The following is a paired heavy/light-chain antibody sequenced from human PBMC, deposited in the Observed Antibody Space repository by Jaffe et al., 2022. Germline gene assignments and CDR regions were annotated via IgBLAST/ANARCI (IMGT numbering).Heavy chain of an antibody. CDR1: GFIFRSYG. V-gene: IGHV3-30*02. CDR2: IRFDGSNK. Sequence: QVQLVESGGGVVQPGGSLRLSCAASGFIFRSYGIHWVRQAPGKGLEWVAFIRFDGSNKYYADSVKGRFTISRDNSKNTLYLQMSSLRAEDTAVYYCAKGVSTLTKNYWYFDVWGRGTLVTVSS. J-gene: IGHJ2*01. D-gene: IGHD3-16*01. CDR3: AKGVSTLTKNYWYFDV.
Light chain of an antibody. CDR1: QSISSSY. CDR2: DAS. CDR3: QQYGSSAVA. V-gene: IGKV3-20*01. Sequence: EIVLTQSPGILSLSPGERATLSCRASQSISSSYLAWYQQKPGQAPRLLIYDASSRATGIPDRFSGSGSGTDFTLTISRLEPEDFAVYYCQQYGSSAVAFGGGTKVEIK. J-gene: IGKJ4*01.